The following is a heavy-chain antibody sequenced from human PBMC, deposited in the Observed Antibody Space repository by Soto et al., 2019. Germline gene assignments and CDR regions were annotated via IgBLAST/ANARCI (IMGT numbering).Heavy chain of an antibody. J-gene: IGHJ6*03. CDR1: GFTFSSYG. Sequence: GWSLRLSCAASGFTFSSYGMHWVRQAPGKGLEWVAFIWYDGSNKYYADSVKGRFTISRDNSKNTLYLQMNSLRAEDTAVYYCARGKMASPYYYYYYMDVWGKGTTVTVSS. V-gene: IGHV3-33*01. D-gene: IGHD5-12*01. CDR3: ARGKMASPYYYYYYMDV. CDR2: IWYDGSNK.